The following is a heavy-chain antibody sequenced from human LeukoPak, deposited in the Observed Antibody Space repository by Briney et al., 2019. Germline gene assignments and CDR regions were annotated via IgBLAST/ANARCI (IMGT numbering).Heavy chain of an antibody. CDR2: IYHSGST. CDR3: ARVSAATLDYYGMDV. Sequence: SGTLSLTCAVSGGSISSSNWWSWVRQPPGKGLEWIGEIYHSGSTNYNPSLKSRVTISVDTSKNQFSLKLSSVTAADTAVYYCARVSAATLDYYGMDVWGQGTTVTVSS. CDR1: GGSISSSNW. V-gene: IGHV4-4*02. D-gene: IGHD2-15*01. J-gene: IGHJ6*02.